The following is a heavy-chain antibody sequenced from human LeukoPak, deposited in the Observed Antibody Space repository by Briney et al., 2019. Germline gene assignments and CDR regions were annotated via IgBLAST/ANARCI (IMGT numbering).Heavy chain of an antibody. Sequence: PGGSLRLSCAASGFTFSSYSMNWVRQAPGKGLEWVSSISSSSSYIYYADSVKGRFTISRDNAKNSLYLQMNSLRAEDTAVYYCARLIKPYDAFDIWGQGTMVTVSS. J-gene: IGHJ3*02. V-gene: IGHV3-21*01. CDR3: ARLIKPYDAFDI. CDR2: ISSSSSYI. CDR1: GFTFSSYS. D-gene: IGHD2-8*01.